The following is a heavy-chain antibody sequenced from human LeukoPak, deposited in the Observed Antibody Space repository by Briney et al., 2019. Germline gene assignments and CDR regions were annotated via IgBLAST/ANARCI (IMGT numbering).Heavy chain of an antibody. Sequence: PGGSLRLSCAASGFTFSNAWMSWVRQAPGKGLEWVGRIKSKTDGGTTDYAAPVKGRFTISRDDSKNTLYLQMNSLKTEDTAVYYCTPRYCSGGSCYDNWFDPWGQGTLVTVSS. CDR3: TPRYCSGGSCYDNWFDP. J-gene: IGHJ5*02. CDR1: GFTFSNAW. V-gene: IGHV3-15*01. CDR2: IKSKTDGGTT. D-gene: IGHD2-15*01.